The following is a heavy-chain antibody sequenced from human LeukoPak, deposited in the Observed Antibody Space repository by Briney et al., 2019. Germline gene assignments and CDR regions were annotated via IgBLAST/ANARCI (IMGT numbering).Heavy chain of an antibody. Sequence: PSQTLSLTCTVSGGSISSGDYYWSWIRQPPGKGLEWIGYIYYSGSTYYNPSLKSRVTISVDTSKNQFSLKLSSVTAADTAVYYCAREGYAWFGALDPWGQGTLVTVSS. CDR2: IYYSGST. V-gene: IGHV4-30-4*01. CDR1: GGSISSGDYY. CDR3: AREGYAWFGALDP. J-gene: IGHJ5*02. D-gene: IGHD3-10*01.